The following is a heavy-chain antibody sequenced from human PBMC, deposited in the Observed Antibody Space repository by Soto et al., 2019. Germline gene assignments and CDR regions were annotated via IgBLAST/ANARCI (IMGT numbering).Heavy chain of an antibody. D-gene: IGHD4-17*01. Sequence: ASVKVSCTASGYTFTSYAMHWVRQAPGQRLEWMGWINAGNGNTKYSQKFQGRVTITRDTSASTAYMELSSLRSEDTAVYYCARGGDYHWFDPWGQGTLVTVSS. J-gene: IGHJ5*02. CDR3: ARGGDYHWFDP. CDR1: GYTFTSYA. V-gene: IGHV1-3*01. CDR2: INAGNGNT.